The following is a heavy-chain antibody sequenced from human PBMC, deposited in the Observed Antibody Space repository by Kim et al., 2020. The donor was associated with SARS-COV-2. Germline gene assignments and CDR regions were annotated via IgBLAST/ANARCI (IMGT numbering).Heavy chain of an antibody. V-gene: IGHV3-11*06. CDR1: GFTFSHYY. Sequence: GGSLRLSCGASGFTFSHYYIHWIRQAPGKGLEWISYISTSGGFTNYADSVKGRFTISRDNAKNSLYLQMNSLGAEDTAVYYCARDRGGVHSSDWLYSYFGMGVWGQGTTVPVSS. J-gene: IGHJ6*02. CDR3: ARDRGGVHSSDWLYSYFGMGV. D-gene: IGHD6-19*01. CDR2: ISTSGGFT.